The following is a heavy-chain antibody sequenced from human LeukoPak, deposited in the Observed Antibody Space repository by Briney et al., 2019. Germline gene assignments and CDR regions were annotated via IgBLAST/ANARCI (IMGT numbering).Heavy chain of an antibody. CDR3: ARGGGGTYWDY. V-gene: IGHV3-48*02. Sequence: GGSLRLSCADSGFTFSSCSMNWVRQAPGKGLEWISYISSSSSTIYYADSVKGRFTISRDNAKNSLYLQMNSLRDDDTAVYYCARGGGGTYWDYWGQGTLVTVSS. CDR2: ISSSSSTI. CDR1: GFTFSSCS. J-gene: IGHJ4*02. D-gene: IGHD2-15*01.